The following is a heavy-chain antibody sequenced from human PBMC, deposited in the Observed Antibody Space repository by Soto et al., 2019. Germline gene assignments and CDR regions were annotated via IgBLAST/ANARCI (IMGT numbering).Heavy chain of an antibody. CDR1: GFTFTSSA. V-gene: IGHV1-58*02. J-gene: IGHJ3*02. CDR2: IVVGSGNT. CDR3: AASVVVVAAPSAFDI. Sequence: GASVKVSCKASGFTFTSSAMHWVRQARGQRLEWIGWIVVGSGNTNYAQKFQERVTITRDMSTSTAYMELSSLRSEDTAVYYCAASVVVVAAPSAFDIWGQGTMVTVSS. D-gene: IGHD2-15*01.